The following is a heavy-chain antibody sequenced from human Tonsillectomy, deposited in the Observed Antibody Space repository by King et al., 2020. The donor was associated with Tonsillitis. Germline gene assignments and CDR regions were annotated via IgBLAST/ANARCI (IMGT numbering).Heavy chain of an antibody. CDR1: GYSISSGYY. CDR2: IYHSGST. CDR3: ARDARYYDSRGYTYFFDY. J-gene: IGHJ4*02. V-gene: IGHV4-38-2*02. Sequence: VQLQESGPGLVKPSETLSLTCAVSGYSISSGYYWGWIRQPPGKGLEWIGSIYHSGSTHYNPSLKSRVTLSVDTSKNQFSLKLSSVTAADTAVYYCARDARYYDSRGYTYFFDYWGQGTLVTVSS. D-gene: IGHD3-22*01.